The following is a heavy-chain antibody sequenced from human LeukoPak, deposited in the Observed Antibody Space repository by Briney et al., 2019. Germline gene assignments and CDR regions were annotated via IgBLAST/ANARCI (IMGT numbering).Heavy chain of an antibody. CDR2: ISYDGSDN. V-gene: IGHV3-30*04. CDR3: ARDQGATLVRGVTPYLDY. CDR1: GFTFSSYA. Sequence: GGSLRLSCAASGFTFSSYAMHWVRQAPGKGLEWVVIISYDGSDNYSADSVKGRFTISRDNSKNTLYLQMNSLRTEDTAVYYCARDQGATLVRGVTPYLDYWGQGTLVSVSS. J-gene: IGHJ4*02. D-gene: IGHD3-10*01.